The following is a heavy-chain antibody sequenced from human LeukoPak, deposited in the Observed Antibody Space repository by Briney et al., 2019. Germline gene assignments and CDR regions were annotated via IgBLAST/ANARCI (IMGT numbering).Heavy chain of an antibody. CDR2: IRYDGSNK. J-gene: IGHJ4*02. CDR1: GFTFSSYG. CDR3: ARGGVGGYYDSSGYPFHY. D-gene: IGHD3-22*01. V-gene: IGHV3-30*02. Sequence: GGSLRLSCAASGFTFSSYGMHWVRQAPGKGLEWVAFIRYDGSNKYYADSVKGRFTVSRDTAKNSLYLQMNSLRADDTAVYYCARGGVGGYYDSSGYPFHYWGQGTLVTVSS.